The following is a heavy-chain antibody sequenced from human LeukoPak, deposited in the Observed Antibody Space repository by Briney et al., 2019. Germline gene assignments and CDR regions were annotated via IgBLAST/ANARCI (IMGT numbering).Heavy chain of an antibody. CDR3: VKSVYSSYYYGSGSFLL. V-gene: IGHV3-48*03. Sequence: GGSLRLSCAASGFTFSSYEMNWVRQAPGKGLEWVSYISSSGSTIYYADSVKGRFTISRDNSKNTLYLQMSSLRAEDTAVYYCVKSVYSSYYYGSGSFLLWGQGTLVTVSS. CDR2: ISSSGSTI. J-gene: IGHJ4*02. CDR1: GFTFSSYE. D-gene: IGHD3-10*01.